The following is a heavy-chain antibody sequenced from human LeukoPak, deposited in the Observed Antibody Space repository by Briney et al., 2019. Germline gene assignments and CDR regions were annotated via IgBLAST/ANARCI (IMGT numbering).Heavy chain of an antibody. J-gene: IGHJ4*02. Sequence: PGGSLRLSCAASGFIFNSYSMNWVRQAPGKGLEWVSSISSSSSYIYYADSVKGRFTISRDNAKNSLYLQMNSLRAEDTAVYYCASSSYYYDSSGYLPSDYWGQGTLVTVSS. CDR3: ASSSYYYDSSGYLPSDY. CDR2: ISSSSSYI. V-gene: IGHV3-21*01. D-gene: IGHD3-22*01. CDR1: GFIFNSYS.